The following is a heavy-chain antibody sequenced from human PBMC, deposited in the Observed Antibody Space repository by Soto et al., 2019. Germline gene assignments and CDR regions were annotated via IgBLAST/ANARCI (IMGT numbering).Heavy chain of an antibody. D-gene: IGHD1-26*01. CDR1: GGSISSDEYK. Sequence: SETLSLTCSVSGGSISSDEYKWSWIRQSPGKGLEWIGYIYYSGSTYYNPSLKSRVTISLDRSRMQLPLNLNSVTAADTAVYYCARVGSAFDPWGQGILVTVSS. V-gene: IGHV4-30-4*01. CDR3: ARVGSAFDP. CDR2: IYYSGST. J-gene: IGHJ5*02.